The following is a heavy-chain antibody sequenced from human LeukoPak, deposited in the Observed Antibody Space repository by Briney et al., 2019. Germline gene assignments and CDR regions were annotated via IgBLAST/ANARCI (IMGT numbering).Heavy chain of an antibody. CDR1: GGTFSSYT. CDR2: IIPILGIA. D-gene: IGHD6-6*01. J-gene: IGHJ6*03. Sequence: SVKVSCKASGGTFSSYTISWVRQAPGQGLEWMGRIIPILGIANYAQKSQGRVTITADKSTSTAYMELSSLRSEDTAVYYCAESPESIAARPPYDYYYYMDVWGKGTTVSVSS. CDR3: AESPESIAARPPYDYYYYMDV. V-gene: IGHV1-69*02.